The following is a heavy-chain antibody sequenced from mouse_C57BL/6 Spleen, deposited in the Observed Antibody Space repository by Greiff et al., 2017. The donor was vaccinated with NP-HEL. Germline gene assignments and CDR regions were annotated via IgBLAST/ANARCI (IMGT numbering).Heavy chain of an antibody. Sequence: EVQLQQSGAELVRPGASVKLSCTASGFNIKDDYMHWVKQRPEQGLEWIGWIDPENGDTEYASKFQGKATITADTSSNTAYLQLSSLTSEDAAVNYGTTGGQLRLLAYWGQGTLVTVSA. J-gene: IGHJ3*01. CDR1: GFNIKDDY. D-gene: IGHD3-2*02. V-gene: IGHV14-4*01. CDR2: IDPENGDT. CDR3: TTGGQLRLLAY.